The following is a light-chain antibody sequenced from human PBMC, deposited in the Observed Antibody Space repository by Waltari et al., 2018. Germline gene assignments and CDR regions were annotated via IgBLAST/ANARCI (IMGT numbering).Light chain of an antibody. Sequence: EIGLTQSPGTLSLSPGERATLTCRASQSVSRYLAWYQQKPGQAPRLLIYGASTRAAGIPDRFSGSGSGTDFSLTISRLEAEDFAVYYCQHHVRLPATFGQGTKVEIK. V-gene: IGKV3-20*01. CDR1: QSVSRY. CDR3: QHHVRLPAT. J-gene: IGKJ1*01. CDR2: GAS.